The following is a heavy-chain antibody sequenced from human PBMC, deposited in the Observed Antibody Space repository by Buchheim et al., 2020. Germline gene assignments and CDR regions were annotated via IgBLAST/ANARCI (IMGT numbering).Heavy chain of an antibody. V-gene: IGHV1-46*03. J-gene: IGHJ6*02. CDR1: GYALTSYD. Sequence: QVQLVQSGAEVKKPGASVKISCEASGYALTSYDMHWVRQAPGQGLEWVGRINTSGGNTNYAPNFQGRITVTRNTSTSTVYMGLRSLRSEDTAVYYCARERGDFWSGYNYYYGMDVWGQGTT. D-gene: IGHD3-3*01. CDR3: ARERGDFWSGYNYYYGMDV. CDR2: INTSGGNT.